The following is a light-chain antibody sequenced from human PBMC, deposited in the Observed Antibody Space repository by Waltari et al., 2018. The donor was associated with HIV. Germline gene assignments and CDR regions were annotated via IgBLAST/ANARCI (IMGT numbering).Light chain of an antibody. Sequence: SYVLTQPPSVSVAPGKTARITCGGNNIGRKSVHWYQQKPGQAPVLVIDKESDRPAWIPERFSGSNSGNTATLTISRVEAGDEADYYCQVWDSSSDHPGVFGTGTKVTVL. CDR3: QVWDSSSDHPGV. V-gene: IGLV3-21*04. CDR2: KES. CDR1: NIGRKS. J-gene: IGLJ1*01.